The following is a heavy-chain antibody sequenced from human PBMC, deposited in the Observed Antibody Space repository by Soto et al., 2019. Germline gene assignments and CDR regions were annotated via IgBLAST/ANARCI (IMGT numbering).Heavy chain of an antibody. D-gene: IGHD3-22*01. CDR2: INPYGGAA. Sequence: GPSVKVSCQASGYTFTSTWMHWVRQAPGQGLEWMGIINPYGGAATYAEKFQGRVTMTRDTSTATDYMELSSLRSEDTAMYYCARDQSHSSAYWWLDYWGQGTQVTVSS. J-gene: IGHJ4*02. CDR1: GYTFTSTW. V-gene: IGHV1-46*01. CDR3: ARDQSHSSAYWWLDY.